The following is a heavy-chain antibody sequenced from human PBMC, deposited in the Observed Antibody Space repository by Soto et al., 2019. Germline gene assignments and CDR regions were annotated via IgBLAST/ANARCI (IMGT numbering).Heavy chain of an antibody. CDR2: IKSKTDGGTT. Sequence: GGSLRLSCAASGFTFSNAWMSWVRQAPGKGLEWVGRIKSKTDGGTTDYAAPVKGRFTISRDDSKNTLYLQMNSLKTEDTAVYYCTTRENKVRPCDYWGQGTLVTVSS. CDR3: TTRENKVRPCDY. V-gene: IGHV3-15*01. CDR1: GFTFSNAW. D-gene: IGHD3-10*01. J-gene: IGHJ4*02.